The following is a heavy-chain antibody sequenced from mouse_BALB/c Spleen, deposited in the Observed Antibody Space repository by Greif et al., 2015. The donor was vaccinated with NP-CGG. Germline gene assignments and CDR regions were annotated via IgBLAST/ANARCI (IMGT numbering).Heavy chain of an antibody. D-gene: IGHD2-1*01. J-gene: IGHJ4*01. CDR2: IWWDDDK. Sequence: VKLVESGPGILQPSQTLSLTCSFSGFSLSTSGMGVGWIRQPSGKGLEWLAHIWWDDDKRYNPALKSRLTISKDTSSNQVFLKIASVDTADTATYYCARISYGNHYAMDYWGQGTSVTVSS. V-gene: IGHV8-8*01. CDR1: GFSLSTSGMG. CDR3: ARISYGNHYAMDY.